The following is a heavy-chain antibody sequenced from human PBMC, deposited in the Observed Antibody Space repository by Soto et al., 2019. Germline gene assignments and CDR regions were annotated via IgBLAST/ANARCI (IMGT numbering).Heavy chain of an antibody. V-gene: IGHV1-18*01. CDR3: TRGGQLFAGNYFDY. CDR2: ISNYNGDT. CDR1: GYTFTSYG. Sequence: QVRLVQSGAEVKKPGASVKVSCKASGYTFTSYGISWVRQAHGQGLEWMGWISNYNGDTNYAQKLQGRVTMTTDTSTSTAYMELRSLKSDDTAVYYCTRGGQLFAGNYFDYWGQGTLVTVSS. D-gene: IGHD3-10*02. J-gene: IGHJ4*02.